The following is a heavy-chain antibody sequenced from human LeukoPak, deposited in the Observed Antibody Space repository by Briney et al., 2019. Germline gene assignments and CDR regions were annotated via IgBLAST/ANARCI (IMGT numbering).Heavy chain of an antibody. CDR3: VTSTGQQFIPYDY. V-gene: IGHV3-66*02. CDR1: GINVSSNY. CDR2: IYGGDAA. D-gene: IGHD6-13*01. J-gene: IGHJ4*02. Sequence: PGGSLRLSCAASGINVSSNYMTWIRQASGKGLEWVSLIYGGDAAYYAESVRGRFMISRDNLKNTLFLQMNSLRVEDTAVYYCVTSTGQQFIPYDYWGQGTHATVSS.